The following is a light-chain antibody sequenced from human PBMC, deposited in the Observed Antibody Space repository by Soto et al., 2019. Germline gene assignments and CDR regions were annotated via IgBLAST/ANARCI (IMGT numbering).Light chain of an antibody. CDR3: QQYGSSVYT. CDR2: GAS. Sequence: EIVLTQSPGTLSLSPGERVTLSCRASQSVSNNYVAWYIQRRGQAPRLLIYGASNRATGVRDRFSGSGSGTDFTLTISRLEREDFGVYFCQQYGSSVYTFGQGTKLQI. CDR1: QSVSNNY. V-gene: IGKV3-20*01. J-gene: IGKJ2*01.